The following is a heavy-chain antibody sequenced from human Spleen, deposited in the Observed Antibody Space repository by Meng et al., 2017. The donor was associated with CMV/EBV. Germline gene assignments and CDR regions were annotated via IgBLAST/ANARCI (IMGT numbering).Heavy chain of an antibody. CDR3: ARGAGADH. CDR2: IITGNGTT. D-gene: IGHD6-25*01. J-gene: IGHJ4*02. V-gene: IGHV1-3*04. Sequence: SMNLSCKASGYIFTNYPIHWVRQTPEQGLEWMGWIITGNGTTKYSQRFQDRLTITRDTSANTVYMEVTSLTSEDTATYYCARGAGADHWGQGTLVTVSS. CDR1: GYIFTNYP.